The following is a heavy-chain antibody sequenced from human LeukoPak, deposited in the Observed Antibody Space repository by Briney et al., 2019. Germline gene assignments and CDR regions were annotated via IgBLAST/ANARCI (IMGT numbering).Heavy chain of an antibody. J-gene: IGHJ4*02. CDR2: IYYSGST. CDR3: AGRIAAAGTTPFFVDY. Sequence: TFGDYAMSRFRQAPGKGLEWVWSIYYSGSTYYNPSLKSRVTISVDTSKNQFSLKLSSVTVADTAVYYCAGRIAAAGTTPFFVDYWGQGTLVTVSS. V-gene: IGHV4-30-2*03. D-gene: IGHD6-13*01. CDR1: TFGDYA.